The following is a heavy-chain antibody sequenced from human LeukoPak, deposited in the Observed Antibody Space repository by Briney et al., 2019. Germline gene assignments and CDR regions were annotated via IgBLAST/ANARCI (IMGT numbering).Heavy chain of an antibody. CDR1: GFPFSSYN. J-gene: IGHJ6*02. CDR3: ARGSRWVAGYGMDV. V-gene: IGHV3-21*01. CDR2: ISSSSTYI. Sequence: GGSLRLSCAASGFPFSSYNKNWLRQSPGKGLEWVSSISSSSTYIYYADSVKGRFTISRDNARASLWLQMNSLRAEETAVYYCARGSRWVAGYGMDVWGQGTTVTVPS. D-gene: IGHD4-23*01.